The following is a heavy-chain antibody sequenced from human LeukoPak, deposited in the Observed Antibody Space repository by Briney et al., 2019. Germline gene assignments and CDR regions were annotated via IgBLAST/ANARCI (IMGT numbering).Heavy chain of an antibody. CDR2: INSDGSTT. D-gene: IGHD3-3*01. Sequence: PGGSLRLSCAASGFTFSSYWMHWVRQAPGRGLVWVSRINSDGSTTTYADSVKGRFTISRDNAKNTLYLQMNSLRAEDPAVYYCVRNLDFWGDSEDYWGQGTLVTVSS. CDR1: GFTFSSYW. CDR3: VRNLDFWGDSEDY. J-gene: IGHJ4*02. V-gene: IGHV3-74*01.